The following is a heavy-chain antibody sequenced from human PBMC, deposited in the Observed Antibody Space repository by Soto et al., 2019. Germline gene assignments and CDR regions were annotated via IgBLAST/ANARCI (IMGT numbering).Heavy chain of an antibody. Sequence: SETLSLTCTVSGDSIGTDYRSWIRQSPGKGREWIGSIYYVGSTNYNPSIKSRVTISVDTPKNQFSLKLGSVAAADTAVYYCAKNWNWGSLVHWGQGTLVTVSS. CDR1: GDSIGTDY. J-gene: IGHJ4*02. D-gene: IGHD7-27*01. CDR3: AKNWNWGSLVH. V-gene: IGHV4-59*08. CDR2: IYYVGST.